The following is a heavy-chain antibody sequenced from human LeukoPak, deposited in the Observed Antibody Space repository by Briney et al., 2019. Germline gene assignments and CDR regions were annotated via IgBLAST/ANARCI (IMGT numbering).Heavy chain of an antibody. CDR2: ISSNGGST. Sequence: GGSLRLSCAASGFTFSNFPMHWVRQAPQKGLEFVSAISSNGGSTYYASSVRGRFTISRDNSKNTLYLQMGSLRAEDTAVYYCARYSSGFLDSWGQETLVTVSS. CDR3: ARYSSGFLDS. D-gene: IGHD6-19*01. V-gene: IGHV3-64*01. J-gene: IGHJ4*02. CDR1: GFTFSNFP.